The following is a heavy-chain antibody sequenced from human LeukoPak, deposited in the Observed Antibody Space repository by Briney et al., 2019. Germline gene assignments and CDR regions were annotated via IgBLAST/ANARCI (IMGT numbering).Heavy chain of an antibody. CDR2: IYYSGST. CDR1: GGSISSYY. Sequence: SETLSLTCTVSGGSISSYYWSWIRQPPGKGLEWIGSIYYSGSTYYNPSLKSRVTISVDTSKNQFSLKLSSVTAADTAVYYCARVRSQTWTQPALDYWGQGTLVTVSS. J-gene: IGHJ4*02. V-gene: IGHV4-39*07. CDR3: ARVRSQTWTQPALDY. D-gene: IGHD3-10*01.